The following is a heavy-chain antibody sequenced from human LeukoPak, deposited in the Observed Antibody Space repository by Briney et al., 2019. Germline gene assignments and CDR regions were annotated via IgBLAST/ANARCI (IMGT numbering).Heavy chain of an antibody. CDR1: GFTFSSYA. CDR3: AKGVHLTLWFGELWNYFDY. J-gene: IGHJ4*02. Sequence: GGSLRLSCAASGFTFSSYAMSWVRQAPGKGLEWVSAISGSGGSTYYADSVKGRFTISRDNSKNTLYLQMNSLRAEDTAVYYCAKGVHLTLWFGELWNYFDYWGQGTLVTVSS. V-gene: IGHV3-23*01. D-gene: IGHD3-10*01. CDR2: ISGSGGST.